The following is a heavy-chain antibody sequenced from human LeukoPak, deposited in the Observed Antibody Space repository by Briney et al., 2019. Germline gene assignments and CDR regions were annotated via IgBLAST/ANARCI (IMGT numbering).Heavy chain of an antibody. CDR1: GFTFSSYG. D-gene: IGHD2-15*01. J-gene: IGHJ1*01. CDR2: ISYDGSNK. CDR3: AKGFSEGCSGGSCYSFAFQH. Sequence: GGSLRLSCAASGFTFSSYGIHWVRQAPGKGLEWVAVISYDGSNKYYADSVKGRFTISRDNSKNTLYLQMNSLRAEDTAVYYCAKGFSEGCSGGSCYSFAFQHWGQGTLVTVSS. V-gene: IGHV3-30*18.